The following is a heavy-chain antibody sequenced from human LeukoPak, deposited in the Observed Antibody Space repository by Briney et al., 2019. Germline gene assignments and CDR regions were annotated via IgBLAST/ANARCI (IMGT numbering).Heavy chain of an antibody. Sequence: SETLSVTCTVSGGSISSYYWSLIRQSPEKGLEWIGYIYYTGNTNYNPSLKSRVTILVDASKNQFSLNLSSVTAADTAVYYCAGSPNPYYFDFWGQGSLVTVSS. D-gene: IGHD6-19*01. V-gene: IGHV4-59*01. CDR1: GGSISSYY. CDR3: AGSPNPYYFDF. J-gene: IGHJ4*02. CDR2: IYYTGNT.